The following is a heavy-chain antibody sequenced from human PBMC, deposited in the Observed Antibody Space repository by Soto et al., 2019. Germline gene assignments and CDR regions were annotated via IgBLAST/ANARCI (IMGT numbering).Heavy chain of an antibody. J-gene: IGHJ4*02. CDR1: GYTFTSYA. D-gene: IGHD2-15*01. CDR3: ARDHGGRLWDDIVVVQFFDD. Sequence: ASVKVSCKASGYTFTSYAMHWVRQAPGQRLEWMGWINAGNGNTKYSQKFQGRVTITRDTSASTAYMELSSLRSEDTAVYYCARDHGGRLWDDIVVVQFFDDWGQGTLVTVAS. V-gene: IGHV1-3*01. CDR2: INAGNGNT.